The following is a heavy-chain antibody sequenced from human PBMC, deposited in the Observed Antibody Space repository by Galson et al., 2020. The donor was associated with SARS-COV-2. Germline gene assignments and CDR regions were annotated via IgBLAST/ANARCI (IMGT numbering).Heavy chain of an antibody. CDR2: IKQNGGEK. V-gene: IGHV3-7*01. J-gene: IGHJ6*02. CDR3: ARDSAVAGGGDYGVDV. D-gene: IGHD1-26*01. Sequence: GESLKISCAASGFTFSSYWMSWVRQAPGKGLEWVANIKQNGGEKYYADSVNGRFTISRDNANNSLYLQMNGLRVEDTAVYYCARDSAVAGGGDYGVDVWGQGTTVTVSS. CDR1: GFTFSSYW.